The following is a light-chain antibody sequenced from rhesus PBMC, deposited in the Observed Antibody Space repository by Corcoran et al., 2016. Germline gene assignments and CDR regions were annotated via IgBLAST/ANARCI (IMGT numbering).Light chain of an antibody. Sequence: DVQMTQSPSSLSASVGDGVTITCRASGNVHNYLNWYQQKPGKAPELLVYGASTLQSGVPSRFSGSGSGTDYTFTISSLQPEDVATYYCQQGYGTPFTFGPGTKLDIK. CDR2: GAS. CDR1: GNVHNY. CDR3: QQGYGTPFT. J-gene: IGKJ3*01. V-gene: IGKV1-74*01.